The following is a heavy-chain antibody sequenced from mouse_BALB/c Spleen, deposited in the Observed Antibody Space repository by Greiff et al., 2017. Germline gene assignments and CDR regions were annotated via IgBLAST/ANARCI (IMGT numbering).Heavy chain of an antibody. CDR2: INPSTGYT. D-gene: IGHD2-3*01. J-gene: IGHJ2*01. CDR1: GYTFTSYW. V-gene: IGHV1-7*01. Sequence: VQLQQSGAELAKPGASVKMSCKASGYTFTSYWMHWVKQSPGQGLEWIGYINPSTGYTEYNQKFKDKATLTADKSSSTAYMQLSSLTSEDSAVYYCARNDGNWWGQGTTLTVSS. CDR3: ARNDGNW.